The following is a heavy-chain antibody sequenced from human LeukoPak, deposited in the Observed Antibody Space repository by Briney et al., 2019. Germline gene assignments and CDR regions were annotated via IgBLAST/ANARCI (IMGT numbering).Heavy chain of an antibody. CDR1: GFTFCSYE. Sequence: GGSLRLSCAASGFTFCSYEMNWVRQAPGKGLEGVSYISSSGSTIYYADSVNGRFTISRDNTKNSLYLQMNSLRAEDTAVYYCARDSGYYDSSGYYYYFDYWGEGTLVTVSS. CDR2: ISSSGSTI. J-gene: IGHJ4*02. CDR3: ARDSGYYDSSGYYYYFDY. D-gene: IGHD3-22*01. V-gene: IGHV3-48*03.